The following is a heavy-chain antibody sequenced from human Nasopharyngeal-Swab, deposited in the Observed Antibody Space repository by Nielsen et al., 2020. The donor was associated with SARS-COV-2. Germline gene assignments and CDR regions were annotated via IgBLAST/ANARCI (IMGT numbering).Heavy chain of an antibody. Sequence: ASVKVSCKASGYTFTSYGISWVRQAPGQGLEWMGWISAYNGNTNYAQKFQGWVTMTRDTSISTAYMELSRLRSDDTAVYYCARGSKDAMDAFDIWGQGTMVTVSS. CDR3: ARGSKDAMDAFDI. CDR1: GYTFTSYG. CDR2: ISAYNGNT. J-gene: IGHJ3*02. V-gene: IGHV1-18*01. D-gene: IGHD2-2*01.